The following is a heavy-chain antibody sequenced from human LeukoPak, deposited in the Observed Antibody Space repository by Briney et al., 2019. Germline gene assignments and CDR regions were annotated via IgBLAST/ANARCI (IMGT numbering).Heavy chain of an antibody. Sequence: GESLRISCKGSGYSFTSYWISWVRQMPGKGLEWMGRIDPSDSYTNYSPSFQGHVTISADKSISTAYLRWSSLKASDTAMYYCARLNYYDSSGYYSDYWGQGTLVTVSS. CDR3: ARLNYYDSSGYYSDY. CDR1: GYSFTSYW. D-gene: IGHD3-22*01. V-gene: IGHV5-10-1*01. J-gene: IGHJ4*02. CDR2: IDPSDSYT.